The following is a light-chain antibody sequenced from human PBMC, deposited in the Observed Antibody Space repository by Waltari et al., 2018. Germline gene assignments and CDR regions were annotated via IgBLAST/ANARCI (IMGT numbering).Light chain of an antibody. CDR2: DAS. V-gene: IGKV3-11*01. CDR3: QQRSKWPLT. CDR1: QSINNY. Sequence: DIVLTQSPATLSLSPGERATRSCRASQSINNYLAWYQLKPGQAPRLLIYDASNRATGTPARFSGSGSGTDFTLTISNLEPEDSAVYYCQQRSKWPLTFGGGTKVEIK. J-gene: IGKJ4*01.